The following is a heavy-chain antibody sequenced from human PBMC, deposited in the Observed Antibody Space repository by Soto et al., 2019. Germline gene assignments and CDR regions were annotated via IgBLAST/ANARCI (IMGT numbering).Heavy chain of an antibody. CDR3: ARRGSSWYRFWFDP. V-gene: IGHV4-59*08. CDR2: IYYTGST. J-gene: IGHJ5*02. Sequence: SETLSLTCAVSGGSISSYYWSWIRQPPGKGLEWIGYIYYTGSTNYSPSLKSRVTISVDTSKNQFSLKLSSVTAADTAVYYCARRGSSWYRFWFDPWGQGTLVTVSS. D-gene: IGHD6-13*01. CDR1: GGSISSYY.